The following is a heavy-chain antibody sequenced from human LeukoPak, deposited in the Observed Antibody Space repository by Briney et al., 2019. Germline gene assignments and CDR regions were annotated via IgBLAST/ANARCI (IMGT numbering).Heavy chain of an antibody. CDR1: GYTFTIYA. V-gene: IGHV1-3*01. J-gene: IGHJ4*02. D-gene: IGHD3-22*01. CDR3: ARSYYYDSSGYYDNESLDY. CDR2: INAGNGNT. Sequence: ASVTVSFTASGYTFTIYAMHWVRQAPGQRLEWMGWINAGNGNTKYSQKFQGRVTITRDTSASTAYMELSSLRSEDTAVYYCARSYYYDSSGYYDNESLDYWGQGTLVTVSS.